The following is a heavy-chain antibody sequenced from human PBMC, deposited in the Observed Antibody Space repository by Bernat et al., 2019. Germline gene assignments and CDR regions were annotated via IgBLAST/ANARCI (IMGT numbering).Heavy chain of an antibody. CDR3: ARRQYYDSSGYYYVGFDY. D-gene: IGHD3-22*01. CDR1: GYSFTSYG. V-gene: IGHV1-18*01. CDR2: ISAYNGNT. Sequence: QVQLVQSGAEVKKPGASVKVSCKASGYSFTSYGISWVRQAPGQGLEWMGWISAYNGNTNYAQKLQGRVTMTTDTSTSTAYMELRSLRSDDTAVYYCARRQYYDSSGYYYVGFDYWGQGTLVTVSS. J-gene: IGHJ4*02.